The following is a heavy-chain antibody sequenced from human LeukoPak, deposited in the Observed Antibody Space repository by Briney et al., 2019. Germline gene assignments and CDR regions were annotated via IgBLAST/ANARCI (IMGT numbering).Heavy chain of an antibody. Sequence: ASVKVSCKASGYTFTDYYIHWVRQAPGQGLEWMGWINPNSGGTNYAQEFQGRVTLTRDTSISTAYMDLSRLTSDDTAVYYCARWPYCNSTTCYTGYWGQGTVVTVSS. D-gene: IGHD2-2*02. J-gene: IGHJ4*02. CDR3: ARWPYCNSTTCYTGY. CDR2: INPNSGGT. V-gene: IGHV1-2*02. CDR1: GYTFTDYY.